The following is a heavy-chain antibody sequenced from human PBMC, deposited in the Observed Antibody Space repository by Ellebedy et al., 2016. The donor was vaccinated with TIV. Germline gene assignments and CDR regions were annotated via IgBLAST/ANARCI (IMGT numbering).Heavy chain of an antibody. CDR1: GGSFSGYY. Sequence: SETLSLTXAVYGGSFSGYYWSWIRQPPGKGLEWIGEINHSGSTNYNPSLKSRVTISVDTSKNQFSLKLSSVTAADTAVYYCARVGMVRGVLGYWGQGTLVTVSS. J-gene: IGHJ4*02. D-gene: IGHD3-10*01. V-gene: IGHV4-34*01. CDR2: INHSGST. CDR3: ARVGMVRGVLGY.